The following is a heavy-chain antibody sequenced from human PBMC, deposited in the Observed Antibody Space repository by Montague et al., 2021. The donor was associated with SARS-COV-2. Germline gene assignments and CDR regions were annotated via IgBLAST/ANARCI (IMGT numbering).Heavy chain of an antibody. Sequence: TLSLTCTVSGGSISSGGYSWSWLRQHPGKGLEWIGYIYYSGSTYYNPSLKSRVTISVDTSKNQFSLKLSSVTAADTAVYYCARADFYAACSSTSCYMRGGAFDLWGQGTMVTVSS. J-gene: IGHJ3*01. CDR3: ARADFYAACSSTSCYMRGGAFDL. D-gene: IGHD2-2*02. CDR1: GGSISSGGYS. CDR2: IYYSGST. V-gene: IGHV4-31*03.